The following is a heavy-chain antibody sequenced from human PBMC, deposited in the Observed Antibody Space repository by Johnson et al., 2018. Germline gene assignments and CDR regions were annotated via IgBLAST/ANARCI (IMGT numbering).Heavy chain of an antibody. Sequence: VQLVESGGGVVQXGRSLRLSCAASGFTFSSYAMHWVRQAPGKGLEWVAVIWYDGSNKYYADAVKGRFTISRDNSKNTLYLQMNSLRAEDTAVYYCAKGEGSSWLDAFDIWGQGTMVTVSS. CDR2: IWYDGSNK. D-gene: IGHD6-13*01. J-gene: IGHJ3*02. CDR3: AKGEGSSWLDAFDI. CDR1: GFTFSSYA. V-gene: IGHV3-33*08.